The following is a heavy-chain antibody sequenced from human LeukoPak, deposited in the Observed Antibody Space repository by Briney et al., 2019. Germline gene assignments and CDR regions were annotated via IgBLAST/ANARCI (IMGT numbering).Heavy chain of an antibody. D-gene: IGHD6-13*01. Sequence: SETLSLTCAVYGGSFSGYYWSWIRQPPGKGLEWIGEINHSGSTNYNPSLKSRVTISVDTSKNQFSLKLSSVTAADTAVYYCAREAADGRSNWFDPWGQGTLVTASS. J-gene: IGHJ5*02. V-gene: IGHV4-34*01. CDR1: GGSFSGYY. CDR2: INHSGST. CDR3: AREAADGRSNWFDP.